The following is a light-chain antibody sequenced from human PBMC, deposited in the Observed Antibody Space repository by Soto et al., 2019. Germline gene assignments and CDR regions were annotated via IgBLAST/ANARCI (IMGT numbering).Light chain of an antibody. Sequence: AIEMTQSRSSLSASVGDRVTITCSASQGIRNDLGWYQQKPGKAPKLLIYGASRLQSGVPSRFGGSGSGTDFTLTIRSLQPEDVATYYCLQDNNYPITFGQGTRLEIK. CDR2: GAS. J-gene: IGKJ5*01. CDR1: QGIRND. CDR3: LQDNNYPIT. V-gene: IGKV1-6*01.